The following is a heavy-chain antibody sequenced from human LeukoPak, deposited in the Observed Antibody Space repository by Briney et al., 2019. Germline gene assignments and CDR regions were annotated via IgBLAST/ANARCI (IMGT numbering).Heavy chain of an antibody. CDR3: ASDSSGLRGDAFDI. CDR2: IYYSGST. CDR1: GGSISSYY. J-gene: IGHJ3*02. V-gene: IGHV4-59*01. Sequence: SETLSLTCTVSGGSISSYYWSWIRQPPGKGLEWIEYIYYSGSTNYNPSLKSRVTISVDTSKNQFSLKLSSVTAADTAVYYCASDSSGLRGDAFDIWGQGTMVTVSS. D-gene: IGHD6-19*01.